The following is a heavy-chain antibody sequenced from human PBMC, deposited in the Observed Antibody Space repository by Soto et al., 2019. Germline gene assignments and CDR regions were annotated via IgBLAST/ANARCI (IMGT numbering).Heavy chain of an antibody. D-gene: IGHD4-17*01. CDR1: GFTFSSYA. Sequence: GGSLRLSCAASGFTFSSYAMHWVRQAPGKGLEWVAVISYDGSNKYYADSVKGRFTISRDNSKNTLYLQMNSLRAEDTAVYYCARETQFSDYGDYGRFDYWGQGTLVTVSS. CDR3: ARETQFSDYGDYGRFDY. J-gene: IGHJ4*02. CDR2: ISYDGSNK. V-gene: IGHV3-30-3*01.